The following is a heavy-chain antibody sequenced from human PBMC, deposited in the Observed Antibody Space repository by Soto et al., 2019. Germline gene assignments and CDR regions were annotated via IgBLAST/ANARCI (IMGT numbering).Heavy chain of an antibody. V-gene: IGHV4-59*08. CDR2: IYYSGST. J-gene: IGHJ4*02. Sequence: SQALSVTCTFSFGSISSYYLSLILQAPVKGLELIGYIYYSGSTNYNPSLKSRVTMSIDTSKNQFSLQLNSVTAADTAVYYCARGFSIDWYTYYFDYWGQGPLVTVSS. CDR3: ARGFSIDWYTYYFDY. CDR1: FGSISSYY. D-gene: IGHD3-3*02.